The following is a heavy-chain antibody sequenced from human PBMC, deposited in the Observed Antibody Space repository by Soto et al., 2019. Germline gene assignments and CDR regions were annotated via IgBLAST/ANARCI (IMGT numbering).Heavy chain of an antibody. V-gene: IGHV1-2*02. CDR1: GYTFTNYY. CDR3: ARSVSTIAARPDY. J-gene: IGHJ4*02. Sequence: ASVKVSCKASGYTFTNYYMHWVRQAPGQGPEWMGWINPNSGDTNFAQKFQGRVTMTRDTSISTAYLELSRLRSDDTAVYYCARSVSTIAARPDYWGQGTLVTVSS. D-gene: IGHD6-6*01. CDR2: INPNSGDT.